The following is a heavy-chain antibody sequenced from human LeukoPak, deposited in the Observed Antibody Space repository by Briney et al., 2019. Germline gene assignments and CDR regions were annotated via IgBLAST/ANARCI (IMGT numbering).Heavy chain of an antibody. V-gene: IGHV3-23*01. CDR3: AKSLTTMDFDY. CDR2: ISGSGGST. D-gene: IGHD3-10*01. Sequence: GGPLRLSCAASGFTFSNAWMSWVRQAPGKGLEWVSAISGSGGSTYYADSVKGRFTISRDNSKNTLYLQMNSLRAEDTAVYYCAKSLTTMDFDYWGQGTLVTVSS. J-gene: IGHJ4*02. CDR1: GFTFSNAW.